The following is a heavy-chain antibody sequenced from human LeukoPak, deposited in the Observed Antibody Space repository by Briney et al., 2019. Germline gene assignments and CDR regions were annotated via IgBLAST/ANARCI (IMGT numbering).Heavy chain of an antibody. D-gene: IGHD5-18*01. CDR2: ISSSSSYI. V-gene: IGHV3-21*01. CDR1: GFTFSSYS. J-gene: IGHJ4*02. Sequence: GGSLRLSCAASGFTFSSYSMNWVRQAPGKGLEWASSISSSSSYIYYADSVKGRFTISRDNAKNSLYLQMNSLRAEDTAVYYCARVESYGYIRTFDYWGQGTLVTVSS. CDR3: ARVESYGYIRTFDY.